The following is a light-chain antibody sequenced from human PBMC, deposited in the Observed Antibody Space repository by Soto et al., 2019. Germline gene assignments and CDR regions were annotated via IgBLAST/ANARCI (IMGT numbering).Light chain of an antibody. CDR1: RSDVGDYDY. Sequence: QSALTQPPSVSGSPGQSVTISCTGTRSDVGDYDYVSWYLQHPGTAPKLLISDVSRRHSGVPDRFSGSKSGNTASLTISGLQVDDEGEYYCCSYAGTSTYVFGTGTKLTVL. V-gene: IGLV2-11*01. CDR2: DVS. J-gene: IGLJ1*01. CDR3: CSYAGTSTYV.